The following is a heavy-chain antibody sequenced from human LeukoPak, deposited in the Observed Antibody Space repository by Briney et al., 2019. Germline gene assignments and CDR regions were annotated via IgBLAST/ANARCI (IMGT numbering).Heavy chain of an antibody. V-gene: IGHV3-30*03. CDR3: ARGGIITSYAFEI. CDR2: IGKDGAAK. D-gene: IGHD1-26*01. Sequence: GGSLRLSCAASGFTFSSYGMHWVRQAPGKGLEWVAVIGKDGAAKHYAESVRGRFTISRDNSENTLDLQMDSLSVEDTAVYYCARGGIITSYAFEIWGQGAMVTVSS. J-gene: IGHJ3*02. CDR1: GFTFSSYG.